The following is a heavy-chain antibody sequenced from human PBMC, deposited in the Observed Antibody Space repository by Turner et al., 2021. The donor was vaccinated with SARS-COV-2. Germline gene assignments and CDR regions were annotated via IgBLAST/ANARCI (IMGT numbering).Heavy chain of an antibody. CDR1: GFTFSDYW. D-gene: IGHD6-19*01. Sequence: EVQFVEAGVGSVQPGGSLRLSCAASGFTFSDYWMTWVRQAPGKGLEWVANIRQDGIEKNYVDSVKGRFTISRDNAKNSVFLQMNSLRDEDTALYYCARGTVAAHWGQGTQVTVSS. J-gene: IGHJ4*02. CDR2: IRQDGIEK. CDR3: ARGTVAAH. V-gene: IGHV3-7*04.